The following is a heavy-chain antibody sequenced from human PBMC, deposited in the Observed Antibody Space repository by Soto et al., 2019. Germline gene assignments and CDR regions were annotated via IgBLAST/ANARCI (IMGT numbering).Heavy chain of an antibody. Sequence: EVQLVESGGGLVQPGGSLRLSCAASGIIFTNYWMHWVRQAPGKGLVWVSRIDNDGSGTSYADSVKGRFTISRDNAKNTVSLQMNSLRAEDTAVYYCRTVFEYWGQGTLVTVSS. CDR1: GIIFTNYW. CDR2: IDNDGSGT. V-gene: IGHV3-74*01. J-gene: IGHJ4*02. CDR3: RTVFEY.